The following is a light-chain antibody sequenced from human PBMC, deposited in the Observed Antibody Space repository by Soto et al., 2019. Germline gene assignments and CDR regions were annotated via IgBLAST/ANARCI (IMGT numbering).Light chain of an antibody. CDR1: TGAVTSGYY. CDR2: SIS. V-gene: IGLV7-43*01. Sequence: QAVVTQEPSLTVSPGGKVSLTCASSTGAVTSGYYPNWFQQKPGQAPRALIYSISNRHSWTPALFSGFLLGDKAALTLSGAQHEDEAEYYCLPFYANTWGFGGGAKLPVL. J-gene: IGLJ3*02. CDR3: LPFYANTWG.